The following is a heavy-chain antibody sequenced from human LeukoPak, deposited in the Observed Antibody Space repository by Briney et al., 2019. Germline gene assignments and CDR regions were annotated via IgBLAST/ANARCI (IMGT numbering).Heavy chain of an antibody. V-gene: IGHV4-34*01. D-gene: IGHD1-26*01. CDR2: INHSGST. CDR3: ARAPRLVGATSVVDY. CDR1: GFTFSSYW. J-gene: IGHJ4*02. Sequence: GSLRLSCAASGFTFSSYWMHWVRQAPGKGLEWIGEINHSGSTNYNPSLKSRVTISVDTSKNQFSLKLSSVTAADTAVYYCARAPRLVGATSVVDYWGQGTLVTVSS.